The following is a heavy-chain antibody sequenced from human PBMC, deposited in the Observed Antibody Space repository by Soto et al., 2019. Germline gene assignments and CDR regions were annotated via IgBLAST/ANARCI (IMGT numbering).Heavy chain of an antibody. CDR3: ARDLRGNSYYFDY. J-gene: IGHJ4*02. Sequence: ASVKVSCKTSGYTFTSYGISWVRQAPVQGLEWMGWISPYNYNTNYAQKLQGRVTMTTDTSTSTAYMELRSLRSDDTAVYYCARDLRGNSYYFDYWGQGTLVTVSS. V-gene: IGHV1-18*04. CDR1: GYTFTSYG. CDR2: ISPYNYNT. D-gene: IGHD2-21*01.